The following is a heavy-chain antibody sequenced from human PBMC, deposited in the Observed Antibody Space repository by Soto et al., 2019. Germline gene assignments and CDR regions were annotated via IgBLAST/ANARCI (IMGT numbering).Heavy chain of an antibody. CDR2: IYYSGST. V-gene: IGHV4-59*01. CDR1: GGSISSYY. D-gene: IGHD4-17*01. Sequence: ETLSLTCTVYGGSISSYYWSWIRQPPGKGLEWIGYIYYSGSTNYNPSLKSRVTISVDTSKNQFSLKLSSVTAADTAVYYCARDHDYGDYTLWGQGTLVTVSS. CDR3: ARDHDYGDYTL. J-gene: IGHJ4*02.